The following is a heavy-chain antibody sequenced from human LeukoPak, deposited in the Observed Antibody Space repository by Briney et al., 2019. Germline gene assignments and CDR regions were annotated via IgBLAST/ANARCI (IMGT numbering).Heavy chain of an antibody. CDR2: INSKGDNI. Sequence: PGGSLRLSCVGSGFTFSDHFMSWIRQVPGKEPEWLSYINSKGDNILYGDSVKGRFTISRDNAENSLYLQMNSLKAEDTAVYYCATSRVFDYWGQGALVIVSS. CDR1: GFTFSDHF. CDR3: ATSRVFDY. J-gene: IGHJ4*02. V-gene: IGHV3-11*04.